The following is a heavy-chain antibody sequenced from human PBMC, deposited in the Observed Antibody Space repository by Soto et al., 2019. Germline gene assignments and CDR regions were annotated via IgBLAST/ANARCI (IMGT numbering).Heavy chain of an antibody. CDR2: ISGSGGST. Sequence: GGSLRLSCAASGFTFSSYAMSWVRQAPGKGLEWVSAISGSGGSTYYADSVKGRFTISRDNSKNTLYLQMNSLRAEDTAVYYCAKNLGDYEYYYYYYMDVWGKGTTVT. CDR3: AKNLGDYEYYYYYYMDV. D-gene: IGHD4-17*01. V-gene: IGHV3-23*01. CDR1: GFTFSSYA. J-gene: IGHJ6*03.